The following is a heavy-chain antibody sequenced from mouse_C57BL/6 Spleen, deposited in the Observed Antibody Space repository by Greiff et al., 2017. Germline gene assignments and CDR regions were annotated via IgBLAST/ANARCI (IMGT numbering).Heavy chain of an antibody. CDR2: FDPNSGGT. Sequence: QVQLQQPGAELVKPGASVKLSCKASGYTFTSYWLHWVKQRPGRGLEWIGRFDPNSGGTTYNEKFKSKATLPVDKPSSTAYMQLSSLTSEDSAVYKCARARSYYDYEFAYWGQGTLVTVSA. CDR1: GYTFTSYW. D-gene: IGHD2-4*01. V-gene: IGHV1-72*01. J-gene: IGHJ3*01. CDR3: ARARSYYDYEFAY.